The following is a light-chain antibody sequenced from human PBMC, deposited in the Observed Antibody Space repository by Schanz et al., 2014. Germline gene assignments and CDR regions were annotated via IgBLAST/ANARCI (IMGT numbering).Light chain of an antibody. CDR2: LEGSGSY. Sequence: QLVLTQSSSASASLGSSVKLTCTLSSGHSSYIIAWHQQQPGKAPRYLMKLEGSGSYNKGSGVPDRFSGSSSGADRYLTISNLQFEDEADYYCETWDSNTPLWVFGGGTKLTVL. CDR1: SGHSSYI. J-gene: IGLJ3*02. V-gene: IGLV4-60*02. CDR3: ETWDSNTPLWV.